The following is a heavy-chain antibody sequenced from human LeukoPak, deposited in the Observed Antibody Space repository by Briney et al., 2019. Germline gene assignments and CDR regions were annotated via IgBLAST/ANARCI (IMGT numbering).Heavy chain of an antibody. V-gene: IGHV1-8*01. CDR1: RYTFTSYD. J-gene: IGHJ4*02. D-gene: IGHD3-22*01. CDR3: ARLSQTPDYYSNGGYYYLGY. CDR2: MNPNTGRT. Sequence: GASVKVSCKASRYTFTSYDINWVREAAGQRLEWMGWMNPNTGRTGFAQKFQGRLTMTRDASISTAYMELSGLRSDDTAVYYCARLSQTPDYYSNGGYYYLGYWGQGTPVTVSS.